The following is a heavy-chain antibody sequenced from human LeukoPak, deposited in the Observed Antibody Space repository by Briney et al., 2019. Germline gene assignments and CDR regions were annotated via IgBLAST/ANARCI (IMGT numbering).Heavy chain of an antibody. CDR1: GGSISSYY. CDR2: IYYSGST. J-gene: IGHJ6*02. V-gene: IGHV4-59*01. Sequence: SETLSRTCTVSGGSISSYYWSWIRQPPGKGLEWIGYIYYSGSTNYNPSLKSRVTISVDTSKNQFSLKLSSVTAADTAVYYCARDPGYGMDVWGQGTTVTVSS. CDR3: ARDPGYGMDV.